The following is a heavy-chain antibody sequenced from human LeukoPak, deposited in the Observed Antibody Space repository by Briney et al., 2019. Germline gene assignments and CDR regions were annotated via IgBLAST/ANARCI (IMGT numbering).Heavy chain of an antibody. Sequence: SVKVSCKASGGTFSSYAISWVRQAPGQGLEWMGGIIPIFGTANYAQKFQGRVTITADESTSTAYMELSSLRSEDTAVYYCARARETGTFPVYYYYGMDVWGQGTTVTVSS. J-gene: IGHJ6*02. CDR3: ARARETGTFPVYYYYGMDV. CDR1: GGTFSSYA. D-gene: IGHD1-7*01. CDR2: IIPIFGTA. V-gene: IGHV1-69*01.